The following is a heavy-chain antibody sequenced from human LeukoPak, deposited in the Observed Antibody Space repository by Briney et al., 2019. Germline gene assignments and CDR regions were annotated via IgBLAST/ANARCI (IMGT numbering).Heavy chain of an antibody. CDR1: GFTFSSYG. D-gene: IGHD2-8*01. CDR2: IQYDRSNE. J-gene: IGHJ6*03. V-gene: IGHV3-30*02. CDR3: AKDRCSNGIGCYYYYMDI. Sequence: GGSLRLSCAASGFTFSSYGMHWVRQAPGKGLEWVAYIQYDRSNEQYAHSVKGRFRISRDNSKNILYLQMNSLRAEDTAVYYCAKDRCSNGIGCYYYYMDIWGKGTTVTISS.